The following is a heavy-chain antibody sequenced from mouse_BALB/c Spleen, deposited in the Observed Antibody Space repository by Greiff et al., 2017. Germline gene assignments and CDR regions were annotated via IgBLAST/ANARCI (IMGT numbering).Heavy chain of an antibody. V-gene: IGHV5-17*02. CDR1: GFTFSSFG. J-gene: IGHJ3*01. D-gene: IGHD1-1*01. CDR3: ARQLRSWFAY. Sequence: EVKLMESGGGLVQPGGSRKLSCAASGFTFSSFGMHWVRQAPEKGLEWVAYISSGSSTIYYADTVKGRFTISRDNPKNTLFLQMTSLRSEDTAMYYCARQLRSWFAYWGQGTLVTVSA. CDR2: ISSGSSTI.